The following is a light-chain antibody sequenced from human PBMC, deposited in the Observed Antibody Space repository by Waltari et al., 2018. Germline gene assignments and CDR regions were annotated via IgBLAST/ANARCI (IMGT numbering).Light chain of an antibody. V-gene: IGKV4-1*01. CDR2: WAS. Sequence: DIVMTQSPDSLAVSLGEMATISCKSSQSLFYSSGNRDYLAWYQKKPGQPPILLMSWASTRESGVPDRFSGSGSGTDFTLTISGLQAEDVAVYYCQQFYSRPWTFGQGTKVEI. J-gene: IGKJ1*01. CDR1: QSLFYSSGNRDY. CDR3: QQFYSRPWT.